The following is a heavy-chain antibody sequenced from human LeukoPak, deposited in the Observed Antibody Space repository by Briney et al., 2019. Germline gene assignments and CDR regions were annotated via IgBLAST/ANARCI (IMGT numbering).Heavy chain of an antibody. V-gene: IGHV4-59*01. CDR3: ARDSGSGSYYNSWPYYYGMDV. J-gene: IGHJ6*02. Sequence: SETLSLTCTVSGGSISSYYWSWIRQPPGKGLEWIGYIYYSGSTNYNPSLKSRVTISVDTSKNQFSLKLSSVTAADTAVYYCARDSGSGSYYNSWPYYYGMDVWGQGTTVTVSS. CDR2: IYYSGST. D-gene: IGHD3-10*01. CDR1: GGSISSYY.